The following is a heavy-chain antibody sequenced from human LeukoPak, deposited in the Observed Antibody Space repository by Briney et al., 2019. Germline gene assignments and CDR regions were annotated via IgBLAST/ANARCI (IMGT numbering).Heavy chain of an antibody. D-gene: IGHD3-22*01. V-gene: IGHV5-51*03. CDR1: GYSFTSYW. J-gene: IGHJ1*01. CDR2: IYPGDSDT. CDR3: ARLDNYDSSGYPLYFQH. Sequence: KPGESLKISCKGSGYSFTSYWIGWVRQMPGKGLEWMGIIYPGDSDTRYSPSFQGQVTISADKSISTAYLQWSSLKASDTAMYYCARLDNYDSSGYPLYFQHWGQGTLVTVSS.